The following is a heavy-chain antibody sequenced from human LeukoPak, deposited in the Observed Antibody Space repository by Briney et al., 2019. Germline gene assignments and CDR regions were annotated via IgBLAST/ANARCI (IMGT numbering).Heavy chain of an antibody. D-gene: IGHD1-26*01. CDR1: GFTFSSYG. Sequence: GGSLRLSCAASGFTFSSYGMHWVRQAPGKGLEWVAFIRYDGSNKYYADSVKGRFTISRDNPKNTLYLQMNSLRAEDTAVYYCAKGGSDYDDHGYSFDYWGQGALVTVSS. CDR3: AKGGSDYDDHGYSFDY. J-gene: IGHJ4*02. CDR2: IRYDGSNK. V-gene: IGHV3-30*02.